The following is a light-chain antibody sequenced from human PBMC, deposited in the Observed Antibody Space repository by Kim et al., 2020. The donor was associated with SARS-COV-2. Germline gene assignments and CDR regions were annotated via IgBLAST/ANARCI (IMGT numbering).Light chain of an antibody. Sequence: SVSPGQTASITCSGDKLGDKYASWYQQKPGQSPVMVMYQDRKRPSGIPERFSGSNSGNTATLTISGTQPMDEAEYYCQAWDSSTVVFGGGTKLTVL. V-gene: IGLV3-1*01. CDR3: QAWDSSTVV. J-gene: IGLJ3*02. CDR2: QDR. CDR1: KLGDKY.